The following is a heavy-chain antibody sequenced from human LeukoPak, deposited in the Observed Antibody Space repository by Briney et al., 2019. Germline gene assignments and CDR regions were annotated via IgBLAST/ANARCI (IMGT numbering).Heavy chain of an antibody. D-gene: IGHD5-12*01. Sequence: PGGSLRLSCAASGFTFSNYWMHWVRQVPGRGLVWVSRIHPDGSVTNYADSAKGRFTISRDNAKNTLYLQMDSLRADDTAVYYCVRGGSPSEYWGQGTLVTVSS. V-gene: IGHV3-74*01. CDR1: GFTFSNYW. CDR3: VRGGSPSEY. J-gene: IGHJ4*02. CDR2: IHPDGSVT.